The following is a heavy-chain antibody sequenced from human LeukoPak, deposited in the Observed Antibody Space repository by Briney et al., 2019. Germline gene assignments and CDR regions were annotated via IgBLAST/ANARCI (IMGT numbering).Heavy chain of an antibody. CDR1: GFTFSSYE. V-gene: IGHV3-48*03. CDR2: ISSSSSTI. D-gene: IGHD3-10*01. J-gene: IGHJ6*04. Sequence: PGGSLRLSCAASGFTFSSYEMNWVRQAPGKGLEWVSYISSSSSTIYYADSVKGRFTISRDNAKNSLYLQMNSLRAEDTAVYYCARELNYYGSGPRGGMDVWGKGTTVTVSS. CDR3: ARELNYYGSGPRGGMDV.